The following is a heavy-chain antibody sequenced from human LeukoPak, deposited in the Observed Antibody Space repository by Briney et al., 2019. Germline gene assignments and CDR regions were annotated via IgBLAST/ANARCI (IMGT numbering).Heavy chain of an antibody. D-gene: IGHD6-13*01. Sequence: SETLSLTCAVYGGSFSGYYWSWIRQPPGKGLEWIGEIYHSGSTNYNPSLKSRVTMSVDTSKKQISLNLTSVTAADTAVYYCARGSLGIAAHDSWGQGTLVTVSS. J-gene: IGHJ4*02. V-gene: IGHV4-34*01. CDR1: GGSFSGYY. CDR2: IYHSGST. CDR3: ARGSLGIAAHDS.